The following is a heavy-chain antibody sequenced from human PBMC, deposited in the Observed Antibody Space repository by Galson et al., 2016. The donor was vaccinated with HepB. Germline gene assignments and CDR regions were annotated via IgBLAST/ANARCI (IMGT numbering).Heavy chain of an antibody. CDR2: IRTKPNNYAT. D-gene: IGHD6-6*01. Sequence: SLRLSCATSGFNFSGSAIHWVRQASGKGLEWVGRIRTKPNNYATTYVASVKGRFTISRDDSKNTSFLHMDSLKTEDTALYYCTSVYGSSPDYWGQGTQVTVSS. CDR3: TSVYGSSPDY. V-gene: IGHV3-73*01. J-gene: IGHJ4*02. CDR1: GFNFSGSA.